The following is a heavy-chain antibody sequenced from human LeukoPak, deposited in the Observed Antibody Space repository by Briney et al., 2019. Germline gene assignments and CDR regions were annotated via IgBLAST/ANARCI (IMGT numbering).Heavy chain of an antibody. CDR2: ISSSSSYI. V-gene: IGHV3-21*01. CDR3: ARDPYYYDSSGYYYYYYGMDV. CDR1: GFTFSSYS. D-gene: IGHD3-22*01. Sequence: GGSLRLSCAASGFTFSSYSMNWVRQAPGKGLEWDSSISSSSSYIYYADSVKGRFTISRDNAKNSLYLQMNSLRAEDTAVYYCARDPYYYDSSGYYYYYYGMDVWGQGTTVTVSS. J-gene: IGHJ6*02.